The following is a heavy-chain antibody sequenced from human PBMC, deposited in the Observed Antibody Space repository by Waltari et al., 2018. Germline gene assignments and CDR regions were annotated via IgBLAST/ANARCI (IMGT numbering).Heavy chain of an antibody. V-gene: IGHV1-3*01. D-gene: IGHD4-17*01. J-gene: IGHJ6*02. CDR2: INAGNGNT. CDR3: ARLVTTSLYYYYGMDV. Sequence: QVQLVQSGAEVKKPGASVKVSCKASGYTFTSYAMHWVRQAPGQRLEWMGWINAGNGNTKYSQKFQGRVTITRDTSASTAYMELSSLRSEDTAVYYCARLVTTSLYYYYGMDVWGQGTTVTVSS. CDR1: GYTFTSYA.